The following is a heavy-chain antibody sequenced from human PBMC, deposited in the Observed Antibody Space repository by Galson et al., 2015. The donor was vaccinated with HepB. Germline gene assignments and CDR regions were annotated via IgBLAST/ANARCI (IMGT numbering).Heavy chain of an antibody. J-gene: IGHJ4*02. CDR3: AKSGPNYYDILTGYSLYFDY. Sequence: SLRLSCAASGFTFSGYAMSWVRQAPGVGLEWVSSISGSGTTTYYADSVKGRFTISRDNSKNTLYLQMNSLRAEDTAVYYCAKSGPNYYDILTGYSLYFDYWGQGTLVTVSS. D-gene: IGHD3-9*01. CDR2: ISGSGTTT. V-gene: IGHV3-23*01. CDR1: GFTFSGYA.